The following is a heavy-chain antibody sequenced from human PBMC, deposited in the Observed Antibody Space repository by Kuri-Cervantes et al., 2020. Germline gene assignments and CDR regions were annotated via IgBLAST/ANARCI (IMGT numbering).Heavy chain of an antibody. Sequence: GGSLRLSFAASGFTFNDYAMHWVRLAPGKGLERVSGIGRNSGSLGYADSVKGRFSITRDNAKNTLYLQMNSLRAEDTALYYYAKDYGSGSYYYYGLDVWGQGTTVTVSS. CDR3: AKDYGSGSYYYYGLDV. CDR2: IGRNSGSL. J-gene: IGHJ6*02. CDR1: GFTFNDYA. V-gene: IGHV3-9*01. D-gene: IGHD3-10*01.